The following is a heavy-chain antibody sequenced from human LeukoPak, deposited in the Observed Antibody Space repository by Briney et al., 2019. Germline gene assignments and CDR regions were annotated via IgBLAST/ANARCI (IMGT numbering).Heavy chain of an antibody. D-gene: IGHD5-24*01. CDR2: ISGTGSDT. CDR1: GLIFSSYV. CDR3: ARDFSLQLFDY. Sequence: GGSLRLSCAASGLIFSSYVMSWVRQAPGKGLEWVSTISGTGSDTYYTDSVKGRFTISRDNSKNTLYLQMNSLRAEDTAVYYCARDFSLQLFDYWGQGTLVIVFS. V-gene: IGHV3-23*01. J-gene: IGHJ4*02.